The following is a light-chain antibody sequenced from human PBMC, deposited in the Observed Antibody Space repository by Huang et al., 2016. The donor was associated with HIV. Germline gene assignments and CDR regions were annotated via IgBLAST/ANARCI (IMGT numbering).Light chain of an antibody. Sequence: EIVLTQSPATLSLSPGERATLSCRASQSVGGYLAWYQQKPGRAPRLRIYDTSTRATGIPARFSGSGSETDFTLTISSLEPEDFAVYYCQQPGSFGQGTKVDIK. CDR2: DTS. CDR1: QSVGGY. CDR3: QQPGS. V-gene: IGKV3-11*01. J-gene: IGKJ2*01.